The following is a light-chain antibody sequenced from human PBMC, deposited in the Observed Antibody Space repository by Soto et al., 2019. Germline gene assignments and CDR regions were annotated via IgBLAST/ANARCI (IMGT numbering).Light chain of an antibody. CDR1: QSVISS. J-gene: IGKJ1*01. CDR2: RAS. Sequence: TQSTGTLSLSPGEGATLSCRASQSVISSLAWYQQKPGQAPRLFIYRASTRATGIPARFSGSGSGTEFTLTISSLQSEDFAVYYCQQYNDWPRTFGQGTKVDI. CDR3: QQYNDWPRT. V-gene: IGKV3-15*01.